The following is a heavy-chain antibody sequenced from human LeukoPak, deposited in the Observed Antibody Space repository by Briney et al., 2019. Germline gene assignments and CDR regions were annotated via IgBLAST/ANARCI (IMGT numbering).Heavy chain of an antibody. CDR2: IYYSGST. D-gene: IGHD1-26*01. Sequence: SETLSLTCTVSGGSISSYYWSWIRQPPGKGLEWIGYIYYSGSTNYNPSLKSRVTISVDTSKNQFSLKLSSVTAADTAVYYCATLGSYYVNYYYYGVDVWGQGTTVTVSS. J-gene: IGHJ6*02. V-gene: IGHV4-59*08. CDR1: GGSISSYY. CDR3: ATLGSYYVNYYYYGVDV.